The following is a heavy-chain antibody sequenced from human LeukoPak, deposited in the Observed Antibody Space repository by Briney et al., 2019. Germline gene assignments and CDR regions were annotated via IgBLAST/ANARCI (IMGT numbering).Heavy chain of an antibody. D-gene: IGHD6-13*01. Sequence: EWMGGIIPIFGTANYAQKFQGRVAITADESTSTAYMELSSLRSEDTAVYYCARSISIAAASWGQGTLVTVSS. J-gene: IGHJ4*02. CDR3: ARSISIAAAS. CDR2: IIPIFGTA. V-gene: IGHV1-69*01.